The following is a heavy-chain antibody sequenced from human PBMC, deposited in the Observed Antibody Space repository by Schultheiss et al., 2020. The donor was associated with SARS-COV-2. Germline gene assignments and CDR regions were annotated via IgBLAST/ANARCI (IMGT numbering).Heavy chain of an antibody. D-gene: IGHD3-3*01. V-gene: IGHV3-74*01. CDR1: GFTFSNYA. CDR3: ARDPTYDFWSGYLYYYMDV. J-gene: IGHJ6*03. Sequence: GGSLRLSCAASGFTFSNYAMCWVRQAPGKGLEWVSRINSDGSASSYADSVQGRFTISRDNAKNSLYLQMNSLRAEDTAVYYCARDPTYDFWSGYLYYYMDVWGKGTTVTVSS. CDR2: INSDGSAS.